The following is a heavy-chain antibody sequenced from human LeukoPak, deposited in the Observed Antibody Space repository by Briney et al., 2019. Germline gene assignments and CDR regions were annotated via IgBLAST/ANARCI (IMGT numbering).Heavy chain of an antibody. CDR1: GYSFTSYW. V-gene: IGHV5-10-1*01. Sequence: GESLKISCKGSGYSFTSYWISWVRQMPGKGLEWMGRIDPSDSYTNYSPSFQGHVTISADKSISTAYLQWSSLRASDTAMYYCASQYCSGGSCYDVDYWGQGTLVTVSS. CDR3: ASQYCSGGSCYDVDY. CDR2: IDPSDSYT. D-gene: IGHD2-15*01. J-gene: IGHJ4*02.